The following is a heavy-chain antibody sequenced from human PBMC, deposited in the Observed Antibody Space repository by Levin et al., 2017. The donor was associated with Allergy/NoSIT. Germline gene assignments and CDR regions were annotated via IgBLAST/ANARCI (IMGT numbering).Heavy chain of an antibody. CDR3: ARIYSGYDY. CDR1: GASVSNPHCGCF. Sequence: SSETLSLTCSVSGASVSNPHCGCFWGWVRQPSGEGLQWIGTIDYAGLTHYNASRRSGVAISIDTSKNQFSLKLTSVTATDTADYFCARIYSGYDYWGRGTPVTVSS. J-gene: IGHJ4*02. CDR2: IDYAGLT. V-gene: IGHV4-39*01. D-gene: IGHD5-12*01.